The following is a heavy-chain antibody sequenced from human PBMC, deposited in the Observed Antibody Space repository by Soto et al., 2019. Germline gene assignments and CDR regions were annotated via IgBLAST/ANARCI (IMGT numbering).Heavy chain of an antibody. D-gene: IGHD6-19*01. J-gene: IGHJ4*02. CDR1: GFTVSSDW. CDR2: IKQDGSEK. Sequence: EVQLVESGGGLVQPGGSLRLSCAASGFTVSSDWMSWVRQAPGKGLEWVDNIKQDGSEKYYVDSVKGRFTISRDNAKNSLYLQMTSLRAEDTGVYYCARDGSGWSVYCGQGTLVTVSS. CDR3: ARDGSGWSVY. V-gene: IGHV3-7*01.